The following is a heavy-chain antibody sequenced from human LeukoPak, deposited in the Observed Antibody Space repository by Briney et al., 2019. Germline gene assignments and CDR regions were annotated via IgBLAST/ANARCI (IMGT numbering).Heavy chain of an antibody. CDR2: INPNNGAT. CDR3: TRESGSYHGNDY. J-gene: IGHJ4*02. D-gene: IGHD1-26*01. CDR1: GYTFTGYY. V-gene: IGHV1-2*06. Sequence: RASVKVSCTASGYTFTGYYMHWARQAPGQGLEWMGRINPNNGATNYAQKLQGRVTITGDTSISTAYMELSSLRSDDTAVYYCTRESGSYHGNDYWGQGTLVTVSS.